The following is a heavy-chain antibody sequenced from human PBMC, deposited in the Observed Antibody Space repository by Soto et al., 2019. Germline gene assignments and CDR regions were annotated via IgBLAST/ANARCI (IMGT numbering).Heavy chain of an antibody. CDR1: GFTFSSYA. CDR3: ARAYSSGWYPFDY. CDR2: ISGSGGST. Sequence: GGSLRLSCAASGFTFSSYAMSWVRQAPGKGLEWVSAISGSGGSTYYADSVKGRFTISRDNSKNTLYLQMNSLRAEDTAVYYCARAYSSGWYPFDYWGQGTLVTVSS. J-gene: IGHJ4*02. V-gene: IGHV3-23*01. D-gene: IGHD6-19*01.